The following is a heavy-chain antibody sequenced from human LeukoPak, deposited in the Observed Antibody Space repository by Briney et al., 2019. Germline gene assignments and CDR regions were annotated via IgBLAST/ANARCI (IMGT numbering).Heavy chain of an antibody. D-gene: IGHD3-10*01. CDR1: GGSISSHC. V-gene: IGHV4-59*11. J-gene: IGHJ4*02. Sequence: PSETLSLTCTFSGGSISSHCWTWIRQTPGKGLEWIGYIYYTGSTNYNPSLKSRLTISLDRSKNQFSLKLRSVTAADTAVYYCAARGQGSSLSYFVYWGQGTLVTVSS. CDR2: IYYTGST. CDR3: AARGQGSSLSYFVY.